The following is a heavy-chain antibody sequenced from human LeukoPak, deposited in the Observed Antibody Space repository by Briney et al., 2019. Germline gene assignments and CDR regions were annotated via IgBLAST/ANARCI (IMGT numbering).Heavy chain of an antibody. Sequence: ASVKVSCKASGYTFTSYAMHWVRQAPGQRLEWMGWINAGNGNTKYSQKFQGRVTITRDTSASTAYMELRSLRSDDTAVYYCARDPPAAFDWFDPWGQGTLVTVSS. J-gene: IGHJ5*02. CDR1: GYTFTSYA. CDR3: ARDPPAAFDWFDP. CDR2: INAGNGNT. D-gene: IGHD2-2*01. V-gene: IGHV1-3*01.